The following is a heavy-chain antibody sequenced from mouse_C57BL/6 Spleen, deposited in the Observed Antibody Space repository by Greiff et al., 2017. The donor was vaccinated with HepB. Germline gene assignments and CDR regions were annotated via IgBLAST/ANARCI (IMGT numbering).Heavy chain of an antibody. J-gene: IGHJ2*01. CDR2: IYPGSGNT. D-gene: IGHD4-1*01. Sequence: QVQLQQSGAELVRPGASVKLSCKASGYTLTDYYINWVKQRPGQGLEWIARIYPGSGNTYYNEKFKGKATLTAEKSSSTAYMQLSSLTSEDSAVYFCAREVTGDYFDYWGQGTTLTVSS. CDR1: GYTLTDYY. V-gene: IGHV1-76*01. CDR3: AREVTGDYFDY.